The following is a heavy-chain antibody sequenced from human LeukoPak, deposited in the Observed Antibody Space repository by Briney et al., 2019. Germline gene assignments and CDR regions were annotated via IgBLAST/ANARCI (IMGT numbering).Heavy chain of an antibody. CDR2: ISSSSNYI. Sequence: GGSLRLSCAASGFTFSSYAMNWVRQAPGKGLEWVSSISSSSNYIYNADSVKGRFTISRDNAKNSVYLQMNSLRAEDTAVYYCARDRGVDYWGQGTLVTVSS. CDR1: GFTFSSYA. J-gene: IGHJ4*02. D-gene: IGHD2-15*01. V-gene: IGHV3-21*01. CDR3: ARDRGVDY.